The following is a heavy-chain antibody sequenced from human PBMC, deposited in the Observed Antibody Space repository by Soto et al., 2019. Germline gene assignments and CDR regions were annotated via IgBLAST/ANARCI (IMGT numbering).Heavy chain of an antibody. J-gene: IGHJ4*02. CDR2: MHYTGFS. Sequence: LSETLSLTCSFSGDSVTSHYLTWIRQSPEKGLEWIGYMHYTGFSHYNPSLKSRLTISVDRSKNQFTLQLTSVTVADTAVYYCARDSPIAVAGTGAFDYWGQGTLVTVPQ. D-gene: IGHD6-19*01. V-gene: IGHV4-59*02. CDR3: ARDSPIAVAGTGAFDY. CDR1: GDSVTSHY.